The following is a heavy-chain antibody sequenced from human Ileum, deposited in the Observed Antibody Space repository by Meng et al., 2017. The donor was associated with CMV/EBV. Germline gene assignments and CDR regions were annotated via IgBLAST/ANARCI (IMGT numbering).Heavy chain of an antibody. Sequence: GGSLRLSCAASEFTFNNYKMNWVRQAPGKGLEWISYINSRGSIIYYADSVKGRFTISRDNANNSLYLQMNSLRAEDTAVYYCASGIAVAGYYYYYGMDVWGQGTTVTVSS. J-gene: IGHJ6*02. D-gene: IGHD6-19*01. V-gene: IGHV3-48*03. CDR2: INSRGSII. CDR1: EFTFNNYK. CDR3: ASGIAVAGYYYYYGMDV.